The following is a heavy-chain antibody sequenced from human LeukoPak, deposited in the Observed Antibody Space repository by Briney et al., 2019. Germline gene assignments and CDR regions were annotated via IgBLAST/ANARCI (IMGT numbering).Heavy chain of an antibody. CDR3: ASLRERSYYARGFDY. CDR2: IYYSGYT. D-gene: IGHD1-26*01. Sequence: SETLSLTCTVSGGSISSYYWSWIRQPPGKGLEWIGDIYYSGYTNYNPSLKSRVTISVDTSKNQFSLKLSSVTAADTAVYYCASLRERSYYARGFDYWGQGTLVTVSS. J-gene: IGHJ4*02. CDR1: GGSISSYY. V-gene: IGHV4-59*08.